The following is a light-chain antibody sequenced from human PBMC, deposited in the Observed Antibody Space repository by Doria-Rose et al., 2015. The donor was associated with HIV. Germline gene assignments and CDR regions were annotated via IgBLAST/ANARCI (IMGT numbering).Light chain of an antibody. V-gene: IGKV3-20*01. CDR2: DAS. J-gene: IGKJ5*01. CDR1: QRVKSSY. Sequence: EIVLTQSPGTLSLSPGERATLSCRASQRVKSSYLAWYQQKPGQAPRLLIYDASTRATGIPDRFSGNGSGTDSTLTISRLEPEDVAVYYCQQYGTSRGTFGQGTRLEIK. CDR3: QQYGTSRGT.